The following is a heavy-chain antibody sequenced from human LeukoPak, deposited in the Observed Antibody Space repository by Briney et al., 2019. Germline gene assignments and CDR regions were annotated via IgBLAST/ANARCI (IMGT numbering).Heavy chain of an antibody. V-gene: IGHV4-61*02. CDR2: IYTSGST. J-gene: IGHJ4*02. CDR3: ARARATELGTFPSLDY. D-gene: IGHD7-27*01. Sequence: SETLSLTCTVSGGSISSGSYYWSWIRQPAGKGLEWIGRIYTSGSTNYNPSLKSRVTISVDTSKNQFSLKLSSVTAADTAVYYCARARATELGTFPSLDYWGQGTLVTVSS. CDR1: GGSISSGSYY.